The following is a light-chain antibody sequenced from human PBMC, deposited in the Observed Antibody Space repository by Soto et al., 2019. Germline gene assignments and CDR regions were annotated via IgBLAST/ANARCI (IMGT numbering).Light chain of an antibody. CDR3: QKYNSAPWT. CDR2: GAT. Sequence: DIQMTQSPSSLSASVGDRVTITCRASQGISNYLAWYQQKPGKVPKLLIYGATTLHSGVPSRFSGSGSGTGFTLTISSLQPEDVATYYCQKYNSAPWTFGQGTKVEIK. J-gene: IGKJ1*01. CDR1: QGISNY. V-gene: IGKV1-27*01.